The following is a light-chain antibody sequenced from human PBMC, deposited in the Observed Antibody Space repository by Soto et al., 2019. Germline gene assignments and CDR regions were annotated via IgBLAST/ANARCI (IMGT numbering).Light chain of an antibody. CDR2: GAS. Sequence: EIVLTQSPGTLSLSPGERATLSCRASQSVSGSYLAWYQQKPGQAPRLLIFGASSRATGIPDRFSGSGSGTDFTLTISRLEPEDFAIYYYQQYGNSRTFGQGTKVDIK. CDR3: QQYGNSRT. J-gene: IGKJ1*01. CDR1: QSVSGSY. V-gene: IGKV3-20*01.